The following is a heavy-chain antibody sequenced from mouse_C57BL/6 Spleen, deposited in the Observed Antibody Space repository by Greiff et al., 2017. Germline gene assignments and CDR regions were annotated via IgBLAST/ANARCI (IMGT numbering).Heavy chain of an antibody. Sequence: QVHVKQPGAELVRPGSSVKLSCKASGYTFTSYWMDWVKQRPGQGLELIGNIYPSDSETHYNQKFKDKATLTVDKSSSTAYMQLSSLTSEDSAVYYCARQYSKGYAMDYWGQGTSVTVSS. CDR3: ARQYSKGYAMDY. CDR2: IYPSDSET. J-gene: IGHJ4*01. D-gene: IGHD2-5*01. V-gene: IGHV1-61*01. CDR1: GYTFTSYW.